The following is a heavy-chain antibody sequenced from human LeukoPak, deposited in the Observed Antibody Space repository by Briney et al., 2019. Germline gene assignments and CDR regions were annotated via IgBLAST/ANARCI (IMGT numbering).Heavy chain of an antibody. V-gene: IGHV3-21*01. CDR1: GFTFSSYS. Sequence: PGGSLRLSCAASGFTFSSYSMNWVRQAPGKGLEWVSSISSSSGYIYYADSVKGRFTISRDNAKNSLYLQMNSLRAEDTAVYYCARHQVDYGDSTYYFDYWGQGTLVTVSS. D-gene: IGHD4-17*01. CDR3: ARHQVDYGDSTYYFDY. CDR2: ISSSSGYI. J-gene: IGHJ4*02.